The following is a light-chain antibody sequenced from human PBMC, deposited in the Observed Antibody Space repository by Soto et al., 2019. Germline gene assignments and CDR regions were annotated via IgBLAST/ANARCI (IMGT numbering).Light chain of an antibody. CDR1: QSISSSY. Sequence: EIVLTQSPGTLSLSPGERATLSCRASQSISSSYLAWYQQKPGQAPRLLIYASSTRATGIPDRFSGGGSGTDFTLSISRLEPEDFAVYYCQQYATSQTFGQGTKVDI. CDR2: ASS. J-gene: IGKJ1*01. V-gene: IGKV3-20*01. CDR3: QQYATSQT.